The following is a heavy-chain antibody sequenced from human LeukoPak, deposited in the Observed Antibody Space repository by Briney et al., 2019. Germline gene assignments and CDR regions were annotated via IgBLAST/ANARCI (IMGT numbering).Heavy chain of an antibody. Sequence: GGSLRLSCAASGFTFSSYAMHWVRQAPGKGLEWVAVISYDGSNKYYADSVKGRFTISRDNSKNTLYLQMNSLRAEDTAVYYCAREAVGASSGNYYYYMDVWGKGTTVTVSS. CDR3: AREAVGASSGNYYYYMDV. CDR2: ISYDGSNK. V-gene: IGHV3-30*04. CDR1: GFTFSSYA. J-gene: IGHJ6*03. D-gene: IGHD1-26*01.